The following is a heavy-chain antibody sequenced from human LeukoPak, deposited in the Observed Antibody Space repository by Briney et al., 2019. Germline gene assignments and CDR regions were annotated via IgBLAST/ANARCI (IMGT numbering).Heavy chain of an antibody. D-gene: IGHD2-15*01. V-gene: IGHV3-23*01. Sequence: GGSLRLSCAASGFTFSSYAMSWVRQAPGKGLEWVSAISGSGGSTYYADSVKGRFTISRDNSRNTLYLQMNSLRAEDTAVYYCAKQPERISWFDPWGQGTLVTVSS. CDR1: GFTFSSYA. CDR3: AKQPERISWFDP. CDR2: ISGSGGST. J-gene: IGHJ5*02.